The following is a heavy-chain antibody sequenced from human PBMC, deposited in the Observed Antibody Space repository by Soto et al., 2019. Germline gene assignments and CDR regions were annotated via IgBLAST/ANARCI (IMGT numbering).Heavy chain of an antibody. J-gene: IGHJ4*02. CDR3: ARVNSWHYYFDY. D-gene: IGHD6-13*01. CDR1: GGSISSSSY. V-gene: IGHV4-39*07. Sequence: SETLSLTCTVSGGSISSSSYWGWIRQPPGKGLEWIGSIYSTGNTYYNPSLKSRVTIYVDTSKNQFSLKVRSVSAADTAVYYCARVNSWHYYFDYWGQGTLVTVSS. CDR2: IYSTGNT.